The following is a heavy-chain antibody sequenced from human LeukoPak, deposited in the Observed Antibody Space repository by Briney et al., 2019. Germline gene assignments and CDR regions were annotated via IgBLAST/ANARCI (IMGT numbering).Heavy chain of an antibody. V-gene: IGHV1-46*01. Sequence: GASVKVSCKASGYTFTGYYMHWVRQAPGQGLEWMGGIIPIFGTANYAQKFQGRVTMTRDTSTSTVYMELSSLRSEDTAVYYCARGAGSGSYYRNDYWGQGTLVTVSS. CDR1: GYTFTGYY. CDR3: ARGAGSGSYYRNDY. D-gene: IGHD3-10*01. J-gene: IGHJ4*02. CDR2: IIPIFGTA.